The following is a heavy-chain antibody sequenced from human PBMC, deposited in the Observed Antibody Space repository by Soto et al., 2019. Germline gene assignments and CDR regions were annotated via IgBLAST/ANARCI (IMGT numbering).Heavy chain of an antibody. CDR3: AKDRDGTSLAAAGTEYFQH. CDR1: GFTFSSYA. D-gene: IGHD6-13*01. CDR2: ISGSGGST. V-gene: IGHV3-23*01. Sequence: GGSLRLSCAASGFTFSSYAMSWVRQAPGKGLEWVSAISGSGGSTYYADSVKGRFTISRDNSKNTLYLQMNSLRAEDTSVYYCAKDRDGTSLAAAGTEYFQHWGQGTLVTVSS. J-gene: IGHJ1*01.